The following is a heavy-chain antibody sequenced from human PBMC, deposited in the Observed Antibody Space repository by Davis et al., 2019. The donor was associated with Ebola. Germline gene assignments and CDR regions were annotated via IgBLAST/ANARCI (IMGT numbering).Heavy chain of an antibody. Sequence: GESLKISCAASGLTFSSYGMHWVRQAPGKGLEWVAVISYDGSNKYYADSVKGRFTISRDNSKNTLYLQMNSLRAEDTAVYYCAKDLIVLVPAAPEYGMDVWGQGTTVTVSS. D-gene: IGHD2-2*01. V-gene: IGHV3-30*18. CDR3: AKDLIVLVPAAPEYGMDV. CDR2: ISYDGSNK. CDR1: GLTFSSYG. J-gene: IGHJ6*02.